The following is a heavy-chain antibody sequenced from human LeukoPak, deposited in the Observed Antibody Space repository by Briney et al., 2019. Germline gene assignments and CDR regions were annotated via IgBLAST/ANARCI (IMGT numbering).Heavy chain of an antibody. Sequence: PGGSLRLSCAASGFAFSSFWMSRVRQVPGKGLEWVANINQDGREKNYVDSVKGRFTIFRDNAKNSLYLQMNSLRVEDTAVFYCTRGSGWYPDYWGQGTLVTVSS. CDR1: GFAFSSFW. CDR3: TRGSGWYPDY. V-gene: IGHV3-7*04. D-gene: IGHD6-19*01. CDR2: INQDGREK. J-gene: IGHJ4*02.